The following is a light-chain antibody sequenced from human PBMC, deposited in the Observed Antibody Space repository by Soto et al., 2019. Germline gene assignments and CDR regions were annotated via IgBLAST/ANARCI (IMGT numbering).Light chain of an antibody. V-gene: IGLV2-14*03. CDR2: DVS. J-gene: IGLJ1*01. Sequence: QSALTQPASVSGSPGQSITISCTGTSSDIGGYNYVSWYQQHPGKAPKLMIYDVSNRPSGVSNRFSGSKFGNTASLTISGLQAEDEGDYYFCSYTHINPYVFGTGTKLTVL. CDR1: SSDIGGYNY. CDR3: CSYTHINPYV.